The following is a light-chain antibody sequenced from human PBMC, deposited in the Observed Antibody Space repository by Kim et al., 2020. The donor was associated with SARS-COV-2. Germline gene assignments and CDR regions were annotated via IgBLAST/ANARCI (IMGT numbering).Light chain of an antibody. Sequence: QSVLTQPASVSGSPGQSITISCTGTSSDIGGYNYVSWYQQYPGKAPKLMIFDVTKRPSGVSSRFSGSKSDNTASLTISGLQAEDEADYYCTSYTSSSTWVFGGGTQLTVL. J-gene: IGLJ3*02. V-gene: IGLV2-14*03. CDR3: TSYTSSSTWV. CDR1: SSDIGGYNY. CDR2: DVT.